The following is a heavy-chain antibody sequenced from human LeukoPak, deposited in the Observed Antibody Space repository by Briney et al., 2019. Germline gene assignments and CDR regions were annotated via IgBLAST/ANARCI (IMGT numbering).Heavy chain of an antibody. CDR1: GFTFSNYW. J-gene: IGHJ4*02. CDR2: INSDGSSI. Sequence: RGSLRLSCAASGFTFSNYWMHWVRQAPGKGLVRVSRINSDGSSIIYADSVKGRFTISRDNAKNTLYLQMNSLRAEDTAVYYCAKDSSGGFYQYYFDNWGQGTLVTISS. V-gene: IGHV3-74*01. D-gene: IGHD2/OR15-2a*01. CDR3: AKDSSGGFYQYYFDN.